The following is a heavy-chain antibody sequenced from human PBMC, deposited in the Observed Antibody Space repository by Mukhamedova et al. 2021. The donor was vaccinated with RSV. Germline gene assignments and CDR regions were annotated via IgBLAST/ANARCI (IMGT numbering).Heavy chain of an antibody. J-gene: IGHJ1*01. D-gene: IGHD6-13*01. V-gene: IGHV3-23*01. Sequence: GRFTISRDNSKNTLYLQMNSLRAEDTAVYYCAKGVITAAASAEYFQHWGQGTLVTVSS. CDR3: AKGVITAAASAEYFQH.